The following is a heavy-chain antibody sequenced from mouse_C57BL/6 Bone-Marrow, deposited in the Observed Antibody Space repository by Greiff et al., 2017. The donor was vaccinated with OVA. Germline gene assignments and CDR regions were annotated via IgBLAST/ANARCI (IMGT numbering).Heavy chain of an antibody. CDR2: IDPENGDT. Sequence: EVQLVESGAELVRPGASVKLSCTASGFNIKDDYMHWVKQRPEQGLEWIGWIDPENGDTEYASKFQGKATITADTSSNTAYLQLSSLTSEDTAVYYCLTTVVGGDAMDYWGQGTSVTVSS. D-gene: IGHD1-1*01. CDR3: LTTVVGGDAMDY. CDR1: GFNIKDDY. V-gene: IGHV14-4*01. J-gene: IGHJ4*01.